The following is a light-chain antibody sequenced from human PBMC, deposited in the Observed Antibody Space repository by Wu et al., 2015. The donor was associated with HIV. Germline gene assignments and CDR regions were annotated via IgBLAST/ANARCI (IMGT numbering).Light chain of an antibody. Sequence: QMTQSPSTLSASIGDRVSITCRASQTIRSWLAWYQQETEGNAPNLLIYRASILKLTSHQGSAAVDLGQEFTLSISSLQPDDFATYYCQQYDTYPLTFGGGPRWRSN. CDR1: QTIRSW. V-gene: IGKV1-5*03. CDR2: RAS. J-gene: IGKJ4*01. CDR3: QQYDTYPLT.